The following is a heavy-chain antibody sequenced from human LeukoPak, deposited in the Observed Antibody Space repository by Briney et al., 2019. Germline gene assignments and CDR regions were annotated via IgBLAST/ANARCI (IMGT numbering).Heavy chain of an antibody. CDR2: IYYSGST. J-gene: IGHJ5*02. CDR3: ASDEVSGPRIAAAGTRWFDI. CDR1: GGSISSSTYY. D-gene: IGHD6-13*01. V-gene: IGHV4-39*01. Sequence: SETLSLTCTVSGGSISSSTYYWGWIRQPPGKGLEWIGSIYYSGSTYYNLSLKSRVTISVDTSKNQFSLKLNSVTAADTAVYYCASDEVSGPRIAAAGTRWFDIWGQGTLVTVSS.